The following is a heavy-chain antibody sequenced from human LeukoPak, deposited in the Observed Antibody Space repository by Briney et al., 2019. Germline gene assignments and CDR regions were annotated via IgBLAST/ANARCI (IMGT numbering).Heavy chain of an antibody. CDR2: ISTSGSTI. V-gene: IGHV3-23*01. Sequence: GGSLRLSCSGSGFTFSTYAMRWVRQAPGKGLEWVSAISTSGSTIYYADPVKGRFTISRDNSRNTVYLQMNSLRAEDTAVYYCARMSSGYEDYWGQGTLVTVSS. CDR1: GFTFSTYA. J-gene: IGHJ4*02. CDR3: ARMSSGYEDY. D-gene: IGHD3-22*01.